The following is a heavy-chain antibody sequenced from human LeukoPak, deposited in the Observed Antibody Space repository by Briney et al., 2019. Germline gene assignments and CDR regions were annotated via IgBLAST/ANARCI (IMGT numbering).Heavy chain of an antibody. CDR2: ISSSNGTI. CDR1: GCTFNSYS. J-gene: IGHJ4*02. V-gene: IGHV3-48*02. CDR3: ARGSSSWDYFDY. D-gene: IGHD6-13*01. Sequence: PVESLRLSCAASGCTFNSYSMNWVRQGPGQGKECNSYISSSNGTIYYAYSVKGRFTICRDNAKNLLYLQMSSLRDEDTAVYYWARGSSSWDYFDYWGQGTLVTVSS.